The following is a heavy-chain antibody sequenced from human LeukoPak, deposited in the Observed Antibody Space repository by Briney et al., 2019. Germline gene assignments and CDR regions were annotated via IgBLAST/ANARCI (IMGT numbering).Heavy chain of an antibody. Sequence: ASVKVSCKASGYTFTGYYMHWVRQAPGQGLEWMGIINPSGGSTSYAQKFQGRVTMTRDMSTSTVYMELSSLRSEDTAVYYCARVNIAAAGFDYWGQGTLVTVSS. V-gene: IGHV1-46*01. CDR2: INPSGGST. CDR3: ARVNIAAAGFDY. D-gene: IGHD6-13*01. CDR1: GYTFTGYY. J-gene: IGHJ4*02.